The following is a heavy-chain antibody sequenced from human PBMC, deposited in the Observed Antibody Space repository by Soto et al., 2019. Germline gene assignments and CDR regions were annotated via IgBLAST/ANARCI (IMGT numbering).Heavy chain of an antibody. CDR3: GAVAATFSYCGSDV. CDR2: INQSGTT. Sequence: SETLSLTCAVSSGSFSGYYWGWIRQPPGKGLEWIGEINQSGTTNYNPSLKGRVTVSVDTSKKQISLKLTSVTAADTAVYYCGAVAATFSYCGSDVWGQGTKVTVSS. CDR1: SGSFSGYY. D-gene: IGHD6-19*01. V-gene: IGHV4-34*01. J-gene: IGHJ6*01.